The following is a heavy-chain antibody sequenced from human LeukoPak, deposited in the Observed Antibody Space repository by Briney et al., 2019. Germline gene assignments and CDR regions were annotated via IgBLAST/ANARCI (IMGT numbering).Heavy chain of an antibody. CDR3: AAVIDY. J-gene: IGHJ4*02. Sequence: AGGSLRLSCAASGFTFSSYEMNWVRQAPGKGLEWVSYISSSGSTIYYADSVKGRFSISRDNANNSVYLQMNNLRAEDTAVYYCAAVIDYWGQGTLVTVSS. V-gene: IGHV3-48*03. CDR1: GFTFSSYE. CDR2: ISSSGSTI.